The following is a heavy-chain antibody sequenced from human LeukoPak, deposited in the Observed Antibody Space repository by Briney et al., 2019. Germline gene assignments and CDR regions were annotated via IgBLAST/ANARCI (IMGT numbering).Heavy chain of an antibody. CDR2: ISYDGSNK. V-gene: IGHV3-30*18. CDR3: AKAYYYDSSGYLGVSYFDY. CDR1: GFTFSSYG. J-gene: IGHJ4*02. D-gene: IGHD3-22*01. Sequence: GGSLRLSCAASGFTFSSYGMHWVRQAPGKGLEWVAVISYDGSNKYYADSVKGRFTISRDNSKNTLYLQMNSLRAEDTAVYYCAKAYYYDSSGYLGVSYFDYWGQGALVTVSS.